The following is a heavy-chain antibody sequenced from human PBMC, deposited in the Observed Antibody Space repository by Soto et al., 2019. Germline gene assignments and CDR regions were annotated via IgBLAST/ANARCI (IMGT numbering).Heavy chain of an antibody. CDR2: IFYSGSP. CDR3: ARLKGAYFDY. V-gene: IGHV4-59*01. CDR1: GYSIRTYY. J-gene: IGHJ4*02. Sequence: PSETLSLTCTVSGYSIRTYYWSWIRQPPGKRLEWIGDIFYSGSPNSNPSLRSRLTMSIDTSKNQFSLKLISVTAADTAVYYCARLKGAYFDYSGQGAVVTVSS.